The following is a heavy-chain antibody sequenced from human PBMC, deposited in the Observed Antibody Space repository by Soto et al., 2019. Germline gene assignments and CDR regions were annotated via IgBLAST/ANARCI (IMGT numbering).Heavy chain of an antibody. CDR1: GGSISSGGYY. D-gene: IGHD3-22*01. CDR3: ATYYYDSSGYYSPTSFDY. Sequence: TLSLTGTVSGGSISSGGYYWSWIRQHPGKGLEWIGYIYYSGSTYYNPSLKSRVTISVDTSKNQFSLKLSSVTAADTAVYYCATYYYDSSGYYSPTSFDYWGQGTLVTVSS. V-gene: IGHV4-31*03. J-gene: IGHJ4*02. CDR2: IYYSGST.